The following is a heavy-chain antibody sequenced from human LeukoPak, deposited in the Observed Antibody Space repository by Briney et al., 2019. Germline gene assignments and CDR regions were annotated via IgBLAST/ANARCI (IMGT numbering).Heavy chain of an antibody. CDR3: ARGGSGSSY. CDR1: GFTFSSYG. J-gene: IGHJ4*02. D-gene: IGHD3-10*01. CDR2: ISYDGSNK. V-gene: IGHV3-30*03. Sequence: GGSLRLSCAASGFTFSSYGMHWVRQAPGKGLEWVAVISYDGSNKYYAGSVKGRFTISRDNTRNSLSLEMNNLRAEDTAVYYCARGGSGSSYWGQGTLVTVSS.